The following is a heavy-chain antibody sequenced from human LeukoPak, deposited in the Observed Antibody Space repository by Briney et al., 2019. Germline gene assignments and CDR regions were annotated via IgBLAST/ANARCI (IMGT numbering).Heavy chain of an antibody. D-gene: IGHD3-16*01. J-gene: IGHJ4*02. CDR3: AKNRNTYAYIPIRYYFDY. CDR2: ISYDGSNE. CDR1: GFTFNSYG. Sequence: GGSLRLSCAASGFTFNSYGMHGVRQAPGKGLEWVAVISYDGSNEYFADSVKGRFTISRDNSKNTLFLQMNSLRAEDTAMYYCAKNRNTYAYIPIRYYFDYWGQGTLVTVSS. V-gene: IGHV3-30*18.